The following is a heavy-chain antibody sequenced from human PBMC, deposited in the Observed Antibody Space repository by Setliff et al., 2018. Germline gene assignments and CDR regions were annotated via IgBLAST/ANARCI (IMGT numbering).Heavy chain of an antibody. Sequence: GASVKVSCKASGYTFTSYYMHWVRQAPGQGLEWMGIINPSGGSTSYAQKFQGRVTMTRDTSTSTVYMELSSLRSEDTAVYYCARRETYYNFWSGYFDYWGQGTLVTVSS. CDR1: GYTFTSYY. V-gene: IGHV1-46*01. CDR3: ARRETYYNFWSGYFDY. CDR2: INPSGGST. J-gene: IGHJ4*02. D-gene: IGHD3-3*01.